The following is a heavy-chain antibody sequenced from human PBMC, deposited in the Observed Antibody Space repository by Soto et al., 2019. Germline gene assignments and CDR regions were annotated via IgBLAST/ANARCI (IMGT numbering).Heavy chain of an antibody. D-gene: IGHD6-13*01. Sequence: GGSLRLSCAASGFTFSSYGMHWVRQAPGKGLEWVAVISYDGSNKYYADSVKGRFTISRDNSKNTLYLQMNSLRAEDTAVYYWAKDPFIAAAGPFDYWGQGTLVTVSS. CDR2: ISYDGSNK. CDR3: AKDPFIAAAGPFDY. CDR1: GFTFSSYG. V-gene: IGHV3-30*18. J-gene: IGHJ4*02.